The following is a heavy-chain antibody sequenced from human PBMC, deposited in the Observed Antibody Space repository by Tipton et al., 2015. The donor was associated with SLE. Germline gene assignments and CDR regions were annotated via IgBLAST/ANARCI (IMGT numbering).Heavy chain of an antibody. CDR1: GYTFTSYY. J-gene: IGHJ4*02. D-gene: IGHD6-13*01. CDR2: INPSGGNT. Sequence: QLVQSGAEVKKPGASMKVSCMASGYTFTSYYMHWVRQAPGQGLEWMGIINPSGGNTSYAQKFQGRVTMTRDTSISTAYMELSSLRSEDTAVYYCARGLGYSSILDFWGQGTLVTVSS. V-gene: IGHV1-46*01. CDR3: ARGLGYSSILDF.